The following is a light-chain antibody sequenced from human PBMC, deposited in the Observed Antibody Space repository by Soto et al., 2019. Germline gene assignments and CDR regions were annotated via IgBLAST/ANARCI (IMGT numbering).Light chain of an antibody. CDR3: GSWDSSLSAYV. J-gene: IGLJ1*01. Sequence: QSVLPQPPSVSAPPGQKVTISCSGSSSNIGGNSVSWYQQLPGTAPKLLIYDDNKRPSGIPDRFSGSKSGTSATLGITGFQTGDEADYYCGSWDSSLSAYVFGTGTKVTVL. CDR1: SSNIGGNS. CDR2: DDN. V-gene: IGLV1-51*01.